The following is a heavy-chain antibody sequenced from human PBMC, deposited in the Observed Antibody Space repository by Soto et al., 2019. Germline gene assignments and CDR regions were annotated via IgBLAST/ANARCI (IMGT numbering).Heavy chain of an antibody. J-gene: IGHJ3*02. CDR1: GGSFSGYY. CDR2: INHSRST. CDR3: ARGKDIVVVVAATRFAFDI. Sequence: QVQLQQWGAGLLKPSETLSLTCAVYGGSFSGYYWSWIRQPPGKGLEWIGEINHSRSTNYNPSLKRRVTISVDTSKNQFSLKLSSVTAADTAVYYCARGKDIVVVVAATRFAFDIWGQGTMVTVSS. D-gene: IGHD2-15*01. V-gene: IGHV4-34*01.